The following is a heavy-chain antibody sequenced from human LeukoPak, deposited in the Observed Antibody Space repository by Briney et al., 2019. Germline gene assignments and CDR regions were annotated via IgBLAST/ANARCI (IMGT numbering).Heavy chain of an antibody. D-gene: IGHD4-23*01. CDR1: GGSTNSYY. Sequence: SETLSLTCTVSGGSTNSYYWSWIRQPPGKGLEWIGYIYHSGSTDYNPSLKSRVTISVDTSKSQFSLKLTSVTAADTAVYYCATLTTVVTAYYFDHWGQGTLVTVSS. CDR3: ATLTTVVTAYYFDH. V-gene: IGHV4-4*09. J-gene: IGHJ4*02. CDR2: IYHSGST.